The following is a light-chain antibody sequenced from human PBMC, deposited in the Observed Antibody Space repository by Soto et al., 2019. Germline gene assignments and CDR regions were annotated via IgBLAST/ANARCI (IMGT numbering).Light chain of an antibody. V-gene: IGKV1-39*01. CDR1: QSISNY. CDR2: AAS. J-gene: IGKJ2*01. Sequence: DIQMTQSPSSLSASVGDRVTITCRASQSISNYLNWYQQKPGKAPKLLIYAASSLQSGVPSRFSGSGFGTDFTLPISSLQPEDFATYYCQQSYSTMYTCGQGTKLEIK. CDR3: QQSYSTMYT.